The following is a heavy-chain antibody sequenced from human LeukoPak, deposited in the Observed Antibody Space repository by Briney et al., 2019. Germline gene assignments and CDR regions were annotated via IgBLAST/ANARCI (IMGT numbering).Heavy chain of an antibody. CDR1: GGSFSGYY. J-gene: IGHJ4*02. CDR2: INHSGST. Sequence: SETLSLTCAVYGGSFSGYYWSWIRQPPGKGLEWIGEINHSGSTNYNPSLKSRVTISVDTSKNQFSLKLSSVTAADTAVYYCARRGDSYGYRYLNYWGQGTLVTVSS. CDR3: ARRGDSYGYRYLNY. V-gene: IGHV4-34*01. D-gene: IGHD5-18*01.